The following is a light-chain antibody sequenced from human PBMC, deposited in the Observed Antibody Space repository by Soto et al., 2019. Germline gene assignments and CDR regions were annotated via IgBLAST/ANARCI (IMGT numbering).Light chain of an antibody. CDR2: GAS. J-gene: IGKJ1*01. Sequence: EVVLTQSPGTLSLSPGERATLSCRASQSVGSTYLAWYQQKPGQAPRLLIFGASSRATGIADRFSGSGSGTDFTLTISRLEPEDFAVYYCQQYGETPWTFGQGTKVDIK. V-gene: IGKV3-20*01. CDR1: QSVGSTY. CDR3: QQYGETPWT.